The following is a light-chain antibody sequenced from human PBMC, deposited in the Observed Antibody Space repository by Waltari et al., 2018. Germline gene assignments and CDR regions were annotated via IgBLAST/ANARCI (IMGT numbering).Light chain of an antibody. V-gene: IGLV1-36*01. CDR2: YDG. CDR3: ATWDDNLNGPV. CDR1: GSNIGHNA. Sequence: QSVLTQPPSVSEAPRQRVTISCSGSGSNIGHNAVNWFQQLPGKAPQLLFYYDGLLPQEVSYRLPGSEAGTSASLAISGLQSEDEADYYCATWDDNLNGPVFGGGTKLTVL. J-gene: IGLJ2*01.